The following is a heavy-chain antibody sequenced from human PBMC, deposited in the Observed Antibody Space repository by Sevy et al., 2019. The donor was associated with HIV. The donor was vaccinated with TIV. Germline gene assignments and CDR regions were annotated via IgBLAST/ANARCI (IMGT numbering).Heavy chain of an antibody. D-gene: IGHD3-10*01. CDR3: AKGRYYYGSGSYYDDAFDI. CDR2: ISWNSGSI. V-gene: IGHV3-9*01. J-gene: IGHJ3*02. CDR1: GFTFDDYA. Sequence: GGSLRLSCAASGFTFDDYAMHWVRQAPGKGLEWISGISWNSGSIGYADSVTGRFTISRDNAKNSLYLQMNSLRAEDTALYYCAKGRYYYGSGSYYDDAFDIWGQGTMVTVSS.